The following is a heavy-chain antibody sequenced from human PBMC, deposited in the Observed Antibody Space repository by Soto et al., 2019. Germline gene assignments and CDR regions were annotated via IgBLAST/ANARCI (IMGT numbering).Heavy chain of an antibody. V-gene: IGHV5-10-1*01. CDR2: IDPSESYI. CDR3: PSPSRRDGYNDYYYGMDV. CDR1: GYSFTSLW. D-gene: IGHD5-12*01. J-gene: IGHJ6*02. Sequence: PGESLKISCQGSGYSFTSLWISWVRQMPGKGLEWMGKIDPSESYINCSPSFQGHVTISADKSISTAYLQWRSLQASDTAMYHCPSPSRRDGYNDYYYGMDVSGQGTTVTVSS.